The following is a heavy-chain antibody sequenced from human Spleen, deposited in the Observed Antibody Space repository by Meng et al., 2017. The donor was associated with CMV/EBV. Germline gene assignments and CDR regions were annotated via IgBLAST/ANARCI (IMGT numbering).Heavy chain of an antibody. D-gene: IGHD5/OR15-5a*01. CDR2: SITILGTA. CDR1: GGTISRYA. V-gene: IGHV1-69*05. CDR3: ARVVYAPPRGFDL. J-gene: IGHJ5*02. Sequence: QASGGTISRYAISWVRQAPGQGLEWMGGSITILGTAHYAQKFQGRVTMSTDESTSTAHMDLRSLKSEDTAVYYCARVVYAPPRGFDLWGQGTLVTVSS.